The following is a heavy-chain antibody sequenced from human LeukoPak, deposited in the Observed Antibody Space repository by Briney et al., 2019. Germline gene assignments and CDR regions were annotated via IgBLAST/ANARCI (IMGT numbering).Heavy chain of an antibody. V-gene: IGHV3-48*04. CDR3: ARASQPYYYGSGSSFDY. Sequence: GGSLRLSCAASGFTFNTYTMNWVRQAPGKGLEWVSYISSSGSTIYYADSVKGRFTISRDNAKNSLYLQMNSLRAEDTAVYYCARASQPYYYGSGSSFDYWGQGTLVTVSS. CDR1: GFTFNTYT. D-gene: IGHD3-10*01. J-gene: IGHJ4*02. CDR2: ISSSGSTI.